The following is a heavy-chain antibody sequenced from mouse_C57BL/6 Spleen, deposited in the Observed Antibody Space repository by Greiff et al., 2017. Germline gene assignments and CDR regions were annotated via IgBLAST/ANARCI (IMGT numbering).Heavy chain of an antibody. CDR1: GYSFTDYN. D-gene: IGHD1-1*01. J-gene: IGHJ2*01. CDR3: ARGGDGSSYFDY. V-gene: IGHV1-39*01. Sequence: EVHLVESGPELVKPGASVKISCKASGYSFTDYNMNWVKQSNGKSLEWIGVINPNYGTTSYNQEFKGKATLTVDQSSSTAYMQLNSLTSEDSAVYYCARGGDGSSYFDYGGQGTTLTVSS. CDR2: INPNYGTT.